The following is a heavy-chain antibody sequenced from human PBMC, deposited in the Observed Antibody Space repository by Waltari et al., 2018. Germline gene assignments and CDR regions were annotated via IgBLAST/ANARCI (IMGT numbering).Heavy chain of an antibody. CDR1: GGSISSHY. V-gene: IGHV4-59*11. CDR2: IYYSGST. CDR3: ARGSYCSSTSCTRGRDAFDI. Sequence: QVQLQESGPGLVKPSETLSLTCTVSGGSISSHYWSWIRQPPGKGLEWIGYIYYSGSTNYNPSLKSRVTISVDTSKNQFSLKLSSVTAADTAVYYCARGSYCSSTSCTRGRDAFDIWGQGTMVTVSS. J-gene: IGHJ3*02. D-gene: IGHD2-2*01.